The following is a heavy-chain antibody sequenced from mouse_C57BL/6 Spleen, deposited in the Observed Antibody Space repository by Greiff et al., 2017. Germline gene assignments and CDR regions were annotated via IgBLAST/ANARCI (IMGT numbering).Heavy chain of an antibody. J-gene: IGHJ2*01. CDR2: INPNNGGT. V-gene: IGHV1-26*01. D-gene: IGHD1-1*01. Sequence: VQLQQSGPELVKPGASVKISCKASGYTFTDYYMNWVKQSHGKSLEWIGDINPNNGGTSYNQKFKGKATLTVDKSSSTAYMELRSLTSEDSAVYYCARRAIITTFDYWGQGTTLTVSS. CDR3: ARRAIITTFDY. CDR1: GYTFTDYY.